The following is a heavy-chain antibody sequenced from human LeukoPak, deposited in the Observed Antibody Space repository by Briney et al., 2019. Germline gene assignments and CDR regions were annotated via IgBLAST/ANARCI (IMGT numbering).Heavy chain of an antibody. CDR1: GGSISSSY. Sequence: PSETLSPTCTVSGGSISSSYWSWIRQPAGKGLEWIGRIYASGSSNYNPSLKSRVTMSVDTSKNQFSLNLSSVTAADTAVYYCAREGGSSRSLENWGQGTLVTVSS. CDR2: IYASGSS. J-gene: IGHJ4*02. CDR3: AREGGSSRSLEN. D-gene: IGHD1-26*01. V-gene: IGHV4-4*07.